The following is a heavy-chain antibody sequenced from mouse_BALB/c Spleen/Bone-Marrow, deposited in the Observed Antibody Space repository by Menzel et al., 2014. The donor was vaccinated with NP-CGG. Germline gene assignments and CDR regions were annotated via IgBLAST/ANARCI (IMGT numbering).Heavy chain of an antibody. V-gene: IGHV7-3*02. CDR1: GFTFTDYY. CDR3: ARFHMDY. Sequence: EVKLVESGGGLVQPGGSLRLSCTTSGFTFTDYYMSWVRQPPGKALEWLAFIRNKAYGYTTEYSASVRGRFNISRDNSQSILYLQMNTLRAEDSATYYWARFHMDYWGQGTSVTVS. J-gene: IGHJ4*01. CDR2: IRNKAYGYTT.